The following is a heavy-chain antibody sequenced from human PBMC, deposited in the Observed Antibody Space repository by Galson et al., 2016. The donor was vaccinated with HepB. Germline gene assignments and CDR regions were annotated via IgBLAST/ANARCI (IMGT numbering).Heavy chain of an antibody. V-gene: IGHV3-30*18. CDR3: ANLRSGSYAFDI. D-gene: IGHD3-22*01. J-gene: IGHJ3*02. CDR1: GFTFSGYA. Sequence: SLRLSCAASGFTFSGYAMHWVRQAPGKGLEWVAVISYDGSYKFYADSVKGRFTISRDNSKNTLYLQMNSLGAEDTAVYYCANLRSGSYAFDIWGQGTMVTVSS. CDR2: ISYDGSYK.